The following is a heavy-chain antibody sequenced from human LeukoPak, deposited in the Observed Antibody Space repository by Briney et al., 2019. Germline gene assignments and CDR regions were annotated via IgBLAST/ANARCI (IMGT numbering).Heavy chain of an antibody. CDR3: ARARETVAIDY. Sequence: SETLSLTCTVSGGSISSYYWSWIRQPPGKGLEWIGYIYYSGSTNYNPSLKSRVTISVDTSKNQISLKLTSVTAADTAMYYCARARETVAIDYWGQGTLLTVSS. V-gene: IGHV4-59*12. CDR1: GGSISSYY. J-gene: IGHJ4*02. CDR2: IYYSGST. D-gene: IGHD5-12*01.